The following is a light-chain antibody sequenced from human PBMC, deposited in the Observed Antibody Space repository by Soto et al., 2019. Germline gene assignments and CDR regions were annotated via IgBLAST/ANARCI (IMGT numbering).Light chain of an antibody. J-gene: IGLJ1*01. CDR2: GNK. CDR3: QSYDSTLARFV. V-gene: IGLV1-40*01. Sequence: QSVLTQPPSVSGAPGQRVTISCTGTSSNIGAGYDVQWYQRLPGTAPKFLIYGNKNRPSGVPDRFSGSKSGTSASLAITGLQAEDESDYFCQSYDSTLARFVFGPGTKVTVL. CDR1: SSNIGAGYD.